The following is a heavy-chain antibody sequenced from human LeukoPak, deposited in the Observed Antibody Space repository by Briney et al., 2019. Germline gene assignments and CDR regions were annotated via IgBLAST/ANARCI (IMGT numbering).Heavy chain of an antibody. J-gene: IGHJ4*02. CDR3: ARLGSYHYFDY. CDR1: GGTFSSYA. D-gene: IGHD1-26*01. V-gene: IGHV1-69*05. CDR2: IIPIFGTA. Sequence: GSSVKVSCKASGGTFSSYAISWVRQAPGQGLEWMGGIIPIFGTANYAQKFQGRVTITRDTSASTAYMELSSLRSEDTAVYYCARLGSYHYFDYWGQGTLVTVSS.